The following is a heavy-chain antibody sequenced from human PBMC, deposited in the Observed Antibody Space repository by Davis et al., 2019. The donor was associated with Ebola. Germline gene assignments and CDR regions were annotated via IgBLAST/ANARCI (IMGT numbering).Heavy chain of an antibody. J-gene: IGHJ4*02. CDR1: AFSVRSIY. CDR3: ACSPGIAVTGTRY. D-gene: IGHD6-19*01. V-gene: IGHV3-53*01. CDR2: IYSDGTT. Sequence: GGSLRLSCAASAFSVRSIYVTWVRQAPGKGLEWISVIYSDGTTYYADSVKGRFTISRDNSKNTVYLQMNSLTVEDTAMYYCACSPGIAVTGTRYWGQGTQVTVSS.